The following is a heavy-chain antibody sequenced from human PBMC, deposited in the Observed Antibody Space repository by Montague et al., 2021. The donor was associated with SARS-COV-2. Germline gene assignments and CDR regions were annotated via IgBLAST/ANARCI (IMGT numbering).Heavy chain of an antibody. V-gene: IGHV6-1*01. CDR2: TYYRSKWYN. CDR3: TSGREGNYNVMDV. Sequence: CAISGDSVSSNSATWNWVRQSPSRGLEWLGRTYYRSKWYNDYAVSVRGRVTINPDTSKNQFSLQLNSVTPEDTAIYYCTSGREGNYNVMDVWGQGTTLTVSS. D-gene: IGHD1-1*01. J-gene: IGHJ6*02. CDR1: GDSVSSNSAT.